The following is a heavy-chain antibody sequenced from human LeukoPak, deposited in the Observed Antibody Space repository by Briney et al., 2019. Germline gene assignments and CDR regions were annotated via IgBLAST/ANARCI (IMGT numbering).Heavy chain of an antibody. V-gene: IGHV3-53*01. Sequence: GGSLRLSCAASGFTVGSNYMSWVRQARGKGLEWVSTIYRGGSTSYADSVKGRFTISRDNSKNTLYLQMNSLRAEDTAVYYCAGELGSSGHGYWGQGTLVTVSS. CDR2: IYRGGST. D-gene: IGHD6-19*01. CDR1: GFTVGSNY. J-gene: IGHJ4*02. CDR3: AGELGSSGHGY.